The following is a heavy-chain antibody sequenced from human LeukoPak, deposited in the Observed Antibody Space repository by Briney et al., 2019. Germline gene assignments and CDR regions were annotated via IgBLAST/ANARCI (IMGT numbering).Heavy chain of an antibody. CDR1: GFTFSSYA. Sequence: GGSLRLSCAASGFTFSSYAMHWVRQAPGKGLEWVAVISYDGSNKYYADSVKGRFTISRDNSKNTLYLQMNSLRAEDTAVYYCARIAWIQLWLPFDYWGQGTLVTVSS. D-gene: IGHD5-18*01. CDR2: ISYDGSNK. CDR3: ARIAWIQLWLPFDY. V-gene: IGHV3-30-3*01. J-gene: IGHJ4*02.